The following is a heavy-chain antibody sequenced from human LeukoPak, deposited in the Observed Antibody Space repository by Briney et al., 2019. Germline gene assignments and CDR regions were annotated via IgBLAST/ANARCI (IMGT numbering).Heavy chain of an antibody. V-gene: IGHV1-2*02. D-gene: IGHD4-17*01. Sequence: GASVKVSCKASGYTFTGYYMHWVRQAPGQGLEWMGWINPNSGGTNYAQKFQGRVTMTRDTSISTAYMELSRLRSDDTAVYYCARERMGDYGDSYFDYWGQGTLVTVSS. J-gene: IGHJ4*02. CDR1: GYTFTGYY. CDR3: ARERMGDYGDSYFDY. CDR2: INPNSGGT.